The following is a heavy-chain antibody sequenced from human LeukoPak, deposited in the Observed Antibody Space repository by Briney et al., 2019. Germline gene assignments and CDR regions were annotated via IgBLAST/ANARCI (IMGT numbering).Heavy chain of an antibody. J-gene: IGHJ4*02. CDR2: LYTDGTT. V-gene: IGHV3-66*01. Sequence: GRSLRLSCAASGFTVSSNYMNWVRQAPGKGLEWVSVLYTDGTTYYADSVKGRFTISRDNSKNTLSLQMNSLRAEDTAVYYCARVSPESSGYPRGYFDYWGQGTLVTASS. CDR3: ARVSPESSGYPRGYFDY. CDR1: GFTVSSNY. D-gene: IGHD3-22*01.